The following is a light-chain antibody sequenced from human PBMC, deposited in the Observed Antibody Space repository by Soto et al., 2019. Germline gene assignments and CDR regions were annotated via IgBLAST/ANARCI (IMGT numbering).Light chain of an antibody. V-gene: IGLV1-51*01. J-gene: IGLJ1*01. CDR2: DNN. CDR1: SSNIGNNY. CDR3: GTWDNSLSAYV. Sequence: QSALTQPPSVSAAPGQKVTISCSGSSSNIGNNYVSWYQQLPGTAPKLLIYDNNKRPSGIPDRLSGSKSGTSATLGITGLQTGDEADYFCGTWDNSLSAYVFGTGTKLTVL.